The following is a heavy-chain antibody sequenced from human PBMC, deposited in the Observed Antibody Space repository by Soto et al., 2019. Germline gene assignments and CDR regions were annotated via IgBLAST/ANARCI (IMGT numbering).Heavy chain of an antibody. D-gene: IGHD4-17*01. CDR3: ARVPTVVTTAYYFDY. J-gene: IGHJ4*02. V-gene: IGHV3-30-3*01. Sequence: QVQLVESGGGVVQPGRSLRLSCAASGFTFSSYAMHWVRQAPGKGLEWVAVISYDGSNKYYADSVKGRFTISRDNSKNTLHLQMNSLRAEDTAVYYCARVPTVVTTAYYFDYWGQGTLVTVSS. CDR2: ISYDGSNK. CDR1: GFTFSSYA.